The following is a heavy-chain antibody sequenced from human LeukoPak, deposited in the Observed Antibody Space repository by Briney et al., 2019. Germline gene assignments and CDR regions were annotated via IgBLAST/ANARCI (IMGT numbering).Heavy chain of an antibody. Sequence: KPSETLSLTCAVYGGSFSPYYWSWIRQPPGKGLEWIGEINHSGSTNYNPSLKGRVTISVDTSKNQFSLKLSSVTAADTAVYYCARQDRVRVYGSGSYYKNWGQGTLVTVSS. CDR2: INHSGST. CDR3: ARQDRVRVYGSGSYYKN. D-gene: IGHD3-10*01. CDR1: GGSFSPYY. V-gene: IGHV4-34*01. J-gene: IGHJ4*02.